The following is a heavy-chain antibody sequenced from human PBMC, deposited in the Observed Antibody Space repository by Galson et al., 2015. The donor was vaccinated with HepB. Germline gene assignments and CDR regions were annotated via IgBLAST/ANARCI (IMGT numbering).Heavy chain of an antibody. J-gene: IGHJ4*02. CDR3: ARDRGFHSDSPAY. CDR1: GFTFSSYG. Sequence: SLRLSCAASGFTFSSYGMHWVRQAPGKGLEWMGVIWYDGSNKYCADSVKGRFTISRDNSKNTLFLQMNSLRVEDTGIYYCARDRGFHSDSPAYWGQGTMVIVS. CDR2: IWYDGSNK. V-gene: IGHV3-33*01. D-gene: IGHD1-26*01.